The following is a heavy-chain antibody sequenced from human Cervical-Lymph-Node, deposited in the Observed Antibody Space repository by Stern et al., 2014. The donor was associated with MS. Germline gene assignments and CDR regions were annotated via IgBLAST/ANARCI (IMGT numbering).Heavy chain of an antibody. CDR3: ARTKITTEGYDP. Sequence: VQLVESGPGLVKPSETLSLNCTVSGDSVSNSRFYWTWIRQVPGKGLEWIGHIYYNGNTNDNPSLRSRVTFSLDTSKNQFSLKLSSVTTADTAVYFCARTKITTEGYDPWGQGTLVTVSS. D-gene: IGHD3-22*01. J-gene: IGHJ5*02. CDR2: IYYNGNT. V-gene: IGHV4-61*01. CDR1: GDSVSNSRFY.